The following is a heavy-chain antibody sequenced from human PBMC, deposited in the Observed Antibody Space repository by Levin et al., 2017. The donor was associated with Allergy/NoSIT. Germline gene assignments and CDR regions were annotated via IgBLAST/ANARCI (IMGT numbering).Heavy chain of an antibody. Sequence: QSGGSLRLSCAASGFTFTSYAMSWVRQAPGKGLEWVATIGGTSGNTYYADSVKGRFTISRDNSRNTLSLQMNSLRAEDTAVYYCAKRAVEGVHHFGYWGQGTLVTVSS. V-gene: IGHV3-23*01. CDR3: AKRAVEGVHHFGY. J-gene: IGHJ4*02. D-gene: IGHD2-15*01. CDR2: IGGTSGNT. CDR1: GFTFTSYA.